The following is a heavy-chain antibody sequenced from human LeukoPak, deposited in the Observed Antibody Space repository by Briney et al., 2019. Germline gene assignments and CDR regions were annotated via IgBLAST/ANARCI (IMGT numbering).Heavy chain of an antibody. CDR2: INHSGST. D-gene: IGHD6-13*01. CDR1: GGSFSGYY. CDR3: AREARGYSFRSLHFDC. J-gene: IGHJ4*02. V-gene: IGHV4-34*01. Sequence: PSETLSLTCAVYGGSFSGYYWSWIRQPPGKGLEWIGEINHSGSTNYNPSLKSRVTISVDTSKNQFSLKLSSVTAADTAVYYCAREARGYSFRSLHFDCWGQGTLVTVSS.